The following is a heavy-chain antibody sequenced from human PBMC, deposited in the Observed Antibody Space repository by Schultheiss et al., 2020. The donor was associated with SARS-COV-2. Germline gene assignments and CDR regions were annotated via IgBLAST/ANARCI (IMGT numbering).Heavy chain of an antibody. CDR2: INPSGGST. V-gene: IGHV1-46*01. CDR3: ALGYCSGGSCYSFDP. Sequence: GESLKISCKASGYTFTSYYMHWVRQAPGQGLEWMGIINPSGGSTSYAQKFQGRVTMTRDTSTSTVYMELSSLRSDDTAVYYCALGYCSGGSCYSFDPWGQGTLVTVSS. D-gene: IGHD2-15*01. CDR1: GYTFTSYY. J-gene: IGHJ5*02.